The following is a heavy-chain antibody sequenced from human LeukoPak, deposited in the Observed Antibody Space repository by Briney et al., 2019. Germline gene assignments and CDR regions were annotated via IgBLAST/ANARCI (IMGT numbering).Heavy chain of an antibody. J-gene: IGHJ4*02. V-gene: IGHV3-23*01. D-gene: IGHD4-11*01. CDR2: ISVSGGST. CDR3: AKGGGATVPFDN. Sequence: PGGSQRLSCAASGFTFSSYAMSWVRQAPGKGLEWVSVISVSGGSTYYADSVKGRFTISRDNSKNTLYLQMNSLRVEDTAVYYCAKGGGATVPFDNWGQGTLVTVSS. CDR1: GFTFSSYA.